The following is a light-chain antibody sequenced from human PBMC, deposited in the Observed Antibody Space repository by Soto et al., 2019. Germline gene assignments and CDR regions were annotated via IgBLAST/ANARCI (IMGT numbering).Light chain of an antibody. CDR1: SSNIGSNT. V-gene: IGLV1-44*01. CDR3: SAWDDSLNAVV. Sequence: QSVLTQPPSASGTPGQRVTISCSGSSSNIGSNTVHWYQQLPGTAPKLLIYSTNQLPSGVPDRFSGSKSGTSASLAISGLKSEDEAYYYCSAWDDSLNAVVCGGGTKLTVL. CDR2: STN. J-gene: IGLJ2*01.